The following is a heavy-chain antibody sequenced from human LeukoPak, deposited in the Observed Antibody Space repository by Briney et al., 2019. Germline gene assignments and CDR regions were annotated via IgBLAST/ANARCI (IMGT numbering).Heavy chain of an antibody. Sequence: GGSLRLSCAASGFTFSSSWMSWARQAPGKGLECVANIKQDGSEKYYVDSVKGRFTISRDNAKNSLYLQMNSLRAEDTAVYYCARGVVVTNWFDPWGQGTLVTVSS. V-gene: IGHV3-7*01. CDR3: ARGVVVTNWFDP. J-gene: IGHJ5*02. CDR2: IKQDGSEK. CDR1: GFTFSSSW. D-gene: IGHD2-15*01.